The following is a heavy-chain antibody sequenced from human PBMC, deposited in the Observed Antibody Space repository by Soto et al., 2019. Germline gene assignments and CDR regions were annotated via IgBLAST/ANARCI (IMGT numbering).Heavy chain of an antibody. CDR3: ARDALSRDSI. CDR1: GGSMSSGGYS. CDR2: IYHNGSP. D-gene: IGHD3-22*01. J-gene: IGHJ4*02. V-gene: IGHV4-30-2*01. Sequence: PSETLSLTCAVSGGSMSSGGYSWSWIRQPPGKGLEWIGYIYHNGSPYYNPSLKSRVTISVDRSKNQFSLKLSSVTAADTAVYYCARDALSRDSIWGQGTLVTVSS.